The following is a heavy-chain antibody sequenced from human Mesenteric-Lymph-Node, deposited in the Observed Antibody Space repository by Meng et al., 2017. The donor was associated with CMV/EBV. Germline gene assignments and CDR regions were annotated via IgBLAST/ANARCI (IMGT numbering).Heavy chain of an antibody. CDR1: GFSLSTTGVG. V-gene: IGHV2-5*01. CDR3: AHSKVLKGWNYPYYYGVDV. J-gene: IGHJ6*02. D-gene: IGHD1-7*01. Sequence: SGPTLVKPTQTLTLTCTFSGFSLSTTGVGVGWIRQPPGKALEWLAVIYWNDDKRYSPSLKSRLTITKDTSKNQVVLTMTNMDPVDTGTYYCAHSKVLKGWNYPYYYGVDVWGQGITVTVSS. CDR2: IYWNDDK.